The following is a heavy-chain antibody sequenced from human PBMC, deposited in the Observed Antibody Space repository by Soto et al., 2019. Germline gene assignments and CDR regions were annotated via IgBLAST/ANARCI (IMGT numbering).Heavy chain of an antibody. V-gene: IGHV3-30-3*01. J-gene: IGHJ6*02. CDR2: ISYDGSNK. Sequence: GGSLRLSCAASGFTFSSYAMHWVRQAPGKGLEWVAVISYDGSNKYYADSVKGLFTISRDNSKNTLYMQMNSLRAEDTAVYACARDYEYSSSSPYYDYGMDVWGQGTTVTVSS. D-gene: IGHD6-6*01. CDR1: GFTFSSYA. CDR3: ARDYEYSSSSPYYDYGMDV.